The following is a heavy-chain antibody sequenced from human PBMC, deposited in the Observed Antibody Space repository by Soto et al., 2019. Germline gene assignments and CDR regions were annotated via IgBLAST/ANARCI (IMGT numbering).Heavy chain of an antibody. CDR3: ARELGYCSSTSCYTVGMDV. CDR2: IHYSGST. D-gene: IGHD2-2*02. V-gene: IGHV4-31*03. J-gene: IGHJ6*02. Sequence: PSETLSLTCTVSGGSISSGGYYWSWIRQHPGKGLEWMGYIHYSGSTYYNPSLKSRVTISVDTSKNQFSLKLMSVTAADTAVYYCARELGYCSSTSCYTVGMDVWGQGTTVTVSS. CDR1: GGSISSGGYY.